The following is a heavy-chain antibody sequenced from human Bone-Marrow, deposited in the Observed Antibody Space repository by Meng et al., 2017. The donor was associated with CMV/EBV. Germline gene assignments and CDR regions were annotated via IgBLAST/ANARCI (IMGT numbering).Heavy chain of an antibody. D-gene: IGHD3-3*01. CDR1: GFTFSSYS. CDR3: AKTKARNFWSGYLDY. Sequence: GESLKISCAASGFTFSSYSMNWVRQAPGKGLEWVSFISNRGGSTNYADSVKGRFTISRDNSKNTLHLLMDRLRVEDTAGYYCAKTKARNFWSGYLDYWGQGAQVTVSS. J-gene: IGHJ4*02. V-gene: IGHV3-23*01. CDR2: ISNRGGST.